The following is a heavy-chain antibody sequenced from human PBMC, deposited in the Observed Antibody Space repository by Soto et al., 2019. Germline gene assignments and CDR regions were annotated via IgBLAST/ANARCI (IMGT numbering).Heavy chain of an antibody. CDR2: IYYSGST. D-gene: IGHD4-17*01. Sequence: PSETLSLTCPVSGGSISSSWYYWGWIRQPPGEGLEWIGSIYYSGSTYYNPSLKSRVTISVDTSKNQFSLNLSSVTAADTAVYYCARLGLRPRNFDYCYMDVWGKGTTVTVSS. CDR1: GGSISSSWYY. CDR3: ARLGLRPRNFDYCYMDV. J-gene: IGHJ6*03. V-gene: IGHV4-39*07.